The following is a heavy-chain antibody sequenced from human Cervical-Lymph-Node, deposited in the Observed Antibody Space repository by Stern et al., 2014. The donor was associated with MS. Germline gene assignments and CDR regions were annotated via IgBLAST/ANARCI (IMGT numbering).Heavy chain of an antibody. CDR3: ARERDNSYAFDS. J-gene: IGHJ4*02. V-gene: IGHV1-69*06. D-gene: IGHD3-16*01. CDR2: VSPMFGRA. Sequence: QVQLVQSGAEMRKPGSSVRVSCKASGGSFSTSVISWLRQAPGQGLEWMGGVSPMFGRANYAQKFQGSVTITADKSTSTVYMGLTSLRSEDTGVYYCARERDNSYAFDSWGQGTLLTVSS. CDR1: GGSFSTSV.